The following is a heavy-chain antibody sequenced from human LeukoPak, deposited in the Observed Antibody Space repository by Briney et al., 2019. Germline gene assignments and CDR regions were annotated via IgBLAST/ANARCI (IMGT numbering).Heavy chain of an antibody. CDR1: GFTIDDYA. J-gene: IGHJ1*01. V-gene: IGHV3-43D*03. CDR2: ISWDGGST. CDR3: AKGYCSGGSCYREYFQH. D-gene: IGHD2-15*01. Sequence: PGGSLRLSCAASGFTIDDYAMHWVRHTPGKGLAWVSLISWDGGSTYYADSVKGRFTISRDNSKNTLYLQMNSLRAEDTAVYYCAKGYCSGGSCYREYFQHWGQGTLVTVSS.